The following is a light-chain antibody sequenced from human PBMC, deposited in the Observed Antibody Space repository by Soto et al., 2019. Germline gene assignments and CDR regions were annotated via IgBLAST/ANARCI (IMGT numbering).Light chain of an antibody. CDR2: QAS. J-gene: IGKJ4*01. CDR1: QNINRW. CDR3: HQYQTSST. V-gene: IGKV1-5*03. Sequence: DVQMTQSPSTLSASVGDRVTITCRASQNINRWLAWYQQKPGKAPKLLVYQASTLDNGVPSRFRGSGSETEFTLTITSLQPDDYATYYCHQYQTSSTFGGGTKVDI.